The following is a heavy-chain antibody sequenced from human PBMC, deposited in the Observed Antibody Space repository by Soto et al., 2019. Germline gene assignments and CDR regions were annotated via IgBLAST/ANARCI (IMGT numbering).Heavy chain of an antibody. CDR1: GGSIRGRGYS. D-gene: IGHD2-2*01. Sequence: SQTLSLTSAVSGGSIRGRGYSWSWIRQPPGKGLEWIGYIYHSGSTYYNPSLKSRVTISVDRSKNQFSLKLSSVTAADTAVYYCARVPDRWGQGTLVTVSS. CDR3: ARVPDR. CDR2: IYHSGST. J-gene: IGHJ5*02. V-gene: IGHV4-30-2*01.